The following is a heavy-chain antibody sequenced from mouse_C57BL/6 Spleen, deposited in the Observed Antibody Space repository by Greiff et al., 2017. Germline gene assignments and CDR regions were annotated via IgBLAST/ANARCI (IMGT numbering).Heavy chain of an antibody. Sequence: EVKLVESGGGLVKPGGSLKLSCAVSGFSFSSYAMYWVRQTPEKRLEWVATISVGGSYTYYPDNVKGRFTISRDNAKNNLYLQMSHLKAEDTAMYYCARDRDHYGSSYWYFDVWGTGTTVTVSS. J-gene: IGHJ1*03. V-gene: IGHV5-4*01. CDR1: GFSFSSYA. CDR2: ISVGGSYT. CDR3: ARDRDHYGSSYWYFDV. D-gene: IGHD1-1*01.